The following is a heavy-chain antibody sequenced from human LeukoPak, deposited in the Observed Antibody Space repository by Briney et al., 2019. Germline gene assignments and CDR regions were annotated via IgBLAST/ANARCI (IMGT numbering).Heavy chain of an antibody. CDR3: AREEQWLSWFDP. CDR2: IIPIFGTA. CDR1: EGTFSSYA. J-gene: IGHJ5*02. V-gene: IGHV1-69*13. Sequence: ASVKVSCKASEGTFSSYAISWVRQAPGQGLEWMGGIIPIFGTANYAQKFQGRVTITADESTSTAYMELSSLRSEDTAVYYCAREEQWLSWFDPWGQGTLVTVSS. D-gene: IGHD6-19*01.